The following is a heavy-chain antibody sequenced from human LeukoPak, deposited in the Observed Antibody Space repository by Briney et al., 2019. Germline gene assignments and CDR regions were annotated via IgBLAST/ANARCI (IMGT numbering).Heavy chain of an antibody. V-gene: IGHV4-39*01. CDR1: GGSISSSSYY. CDR3: ASWDLGELSFYFDF. CDR2: IYYSGST. J-gene: IGHJ4*02. Sequence: PSETLSLTCTVSGGSISSSSYYWGWIRQPPGKGLEWIGSIYYSGSTYYNPSLKSRVTISVDTSKNQFSLKLSSVTAADTAVYYCASWDLGELSFYFDFWGQGTLVTVSP. D-gene: IGHD3-16*02.